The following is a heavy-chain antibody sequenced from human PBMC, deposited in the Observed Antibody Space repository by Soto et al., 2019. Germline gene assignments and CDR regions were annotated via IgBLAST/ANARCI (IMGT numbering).Heavy chain of an antibody. Sequence: QVQLQESGPGLVKPSQTLSLTCTVSGGSINSGDYYWSWIRQPPGKGLEWIGYIYYSGSTYYNPPRRSRVTISIDPSKNHFFLNLSSVTAADTAVYYCARIGLTTALLWGQGTLVTVSS. D-gene: IGHD4-17*01. CDR1: GGSINSGDYY. V-gene: IGHV4-30-4*01. CDR2: IYYSGST. J-gene: IGHJ4*02. CDR3: ARIGLTTALL.